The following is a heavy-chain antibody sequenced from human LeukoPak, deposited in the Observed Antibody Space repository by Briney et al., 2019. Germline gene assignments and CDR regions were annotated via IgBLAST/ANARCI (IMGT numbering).Heavy chain of an antibody. D-gene: IGHD2-15*01. CDR2: IKQEGSEK. CDR1: GFTFSSYW. CDR3: ARDRGYCSGGSCYSVGYYYGMDV. V-gene: IGHV3-7*03. Sequence: GGSLRLSCAASGFTFSSYWMSWVRQAPGKGLEGVANIKQEGSEKYYVDSVKGRFTISRDNAKKSLYLQMNSLRAEDTAVYYCARDRGYCSGGSCYSVGYYYGMDVWGQGTTVTVSS. J-gene: IGHJ6*02.